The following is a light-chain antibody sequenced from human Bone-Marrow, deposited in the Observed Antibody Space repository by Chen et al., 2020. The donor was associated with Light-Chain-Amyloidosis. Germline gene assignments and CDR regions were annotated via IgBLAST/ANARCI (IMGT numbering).Light chain of an antibody. CDR2: DDS. CDR1: NIGSTS. CDR3: QVWDRSSDRPV. V-gene: IGLV3-21*02. J-gene: IGLJ3*02. Sequence: SYVLTQPSSVSVAPGQTATIACGGNNIGSTSVHWYQHTPGQAPLLVVYDDSDRPSGIPERLSRSNSGNTATLTISRVEAGDEADYYCQVWDRSSDRPVFGGGTKLTVL.